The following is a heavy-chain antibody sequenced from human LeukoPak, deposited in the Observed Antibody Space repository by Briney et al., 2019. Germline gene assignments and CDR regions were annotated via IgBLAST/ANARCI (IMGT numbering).Heavy chain of an antibody. J-gene: IGHJ5*02. CDR3: ANDPSTGYDWFDP. CDR2: ISLGGDNT. D-gene: IGHD4-11*01. V-gene: IGHV3-23*01. CDR1: GFTFSNYA. Sequence: GGSLRLSCAASGFTFSNYAMCWVRQAPGKGLEWVSTISLGGDNTHHADAVKGRFTISRDNSKNTLYLQMNSLRAEDTAVYYCANDPSTGYDWFDPWGQGTLVTVSS.